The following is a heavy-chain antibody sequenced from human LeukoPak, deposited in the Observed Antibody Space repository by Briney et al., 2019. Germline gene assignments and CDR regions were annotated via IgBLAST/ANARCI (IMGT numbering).Heavy chain of an antibody. J-gene: IGHJ4*02. D-gene: IGHD3-9*01. V-gene: IGHV3-23*01. CDR2: ISGSGGST. CDR3: AKDQDILTGYYRAYFDY. Sequence: GGSLRLSCAASGFTFSSYAMSWVRQAPGKGLEWVSAISGSGGSTYYADSVKGRFTISRDNSKNTLYLQMNSLRAEDTAVYYCAKDQDILTGYYRAYFDYWGQGTLVTVSS. CDR1: GFTFSSYA.